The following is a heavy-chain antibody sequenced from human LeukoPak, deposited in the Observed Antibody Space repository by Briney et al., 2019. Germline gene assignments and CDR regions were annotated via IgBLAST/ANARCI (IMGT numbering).Heavy chain of an antibody. CDR2: IYHSGST. CDR3: ARGSVYDSSGYRVNWFDP. J-gene: IGHJ5*02. Sequence: PSETLSLTCAVSGYSISSGYYWGWIRQPPGKGLEWIGSIYHSGSTYYNPSLKSRVTISVDTSKNQFPLKLSSVTAADTAVYYCARGSVYDSSGYRVNWFDPWGQGTLVTVSS. V-gene: IGHV4-38-2*01. CDR1: GYSISSGYY. D-gene: IGHD3-22*01.